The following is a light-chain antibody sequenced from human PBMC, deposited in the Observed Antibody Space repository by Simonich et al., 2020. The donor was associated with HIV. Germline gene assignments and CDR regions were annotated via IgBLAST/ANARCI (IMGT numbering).Light chain of an antibody. Sequence: EIVMPQSPVTLSVSPGERATLSCRASQNVSSNLAWYQQKPGQAPSLLIYGASTRDTGIPASFSGSGSGTEFALTISSLQSEDFAVYYCQQYNNWPYTFGQGTKLEIK. CDR3: QQYNNWPYT. J-gene: IGKJ2*01. CDR2: GAS. CDR1: QNVSSN. V-gene: IGKV3-15*01.